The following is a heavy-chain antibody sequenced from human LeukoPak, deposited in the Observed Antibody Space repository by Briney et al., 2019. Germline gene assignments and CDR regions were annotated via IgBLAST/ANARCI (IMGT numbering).Heavy chain of an antibody. CDR1: GGSFSGYY. J-gene: IGHJ4*02. CDR3: ARDPDYGDPVDY. D-gene: IGHD4-17*01. V-gene: IGHV4-34*01. Sequence: SETLSLTCAVYGGSFSGYYWSWIRQPPGKGLEWIGEINHSGSTNYNPSLKSRVTISVDTSKNQFSLKLSSVTAADTAVYYCARDPDYGDPVDYWGQGTLVTVSS. CDR2: INHSGST.